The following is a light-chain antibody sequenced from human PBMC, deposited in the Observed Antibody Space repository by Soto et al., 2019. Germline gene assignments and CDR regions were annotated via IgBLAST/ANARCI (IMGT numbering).Light chain of an antibody. CDR3: QQYKSYWT. CDR2: AAS. Sequence: AIRMTQSPSSLSASTGDRVTITCRASQGISSYLAWYQRKPGKAPKLLIYAASTLQSGVPSRFSGSGSGTEFTLTINSPQPDDFATYYCQQYKSYWTFGQGTKVDI. J-gene: IGKJ1*01. CDR1: QGISSY. V-gene: IGKV1-8*01.